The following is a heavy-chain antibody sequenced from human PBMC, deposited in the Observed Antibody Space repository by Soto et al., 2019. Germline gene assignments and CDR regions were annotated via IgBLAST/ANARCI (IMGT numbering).Heavy chain of an antibody. D-gene: IGHD5-18*01. CDR1: GFTFSSYS. V-gene: IGHV3-21*03. CDR3: ARDQPGYSLGYGLGY. CDR2: ISSSSSYI. J-gene: IGHJ4*02. Sequence: EVQLVESGGGLVKPGGSLRLSCAASGFTFSSYSMNWVRQAPGKGLEWVSSISSSSSYIYYADSVKGRFTISRDNAHNSLYLQKKSLSAEATAVYYCARDQPGYSLGYGLGYWCQGTLVTVSS.